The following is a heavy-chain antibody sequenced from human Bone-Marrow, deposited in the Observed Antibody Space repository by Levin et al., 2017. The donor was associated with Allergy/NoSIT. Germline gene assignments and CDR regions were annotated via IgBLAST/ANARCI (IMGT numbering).Heavy chain of an antibody. J-gene: IGHJ3*01. D-gene: IGHD6-19*01. CDR1: GIAFRNSI. V-gene: IGHV3-30-3*01. CDR2: LSFDGYSR. Sequence: LSLPCVASGIAFRNSIMHWVRQAPGKGLEWVSALSFDGYSRYYADSVKGRFTISRDDSRNTVSLQMDSLRNEDTAVYYCAREGHTSGRCGCFDDWGQGTMVIVSP. CDR3: AREGHTSGRCGCFDD.